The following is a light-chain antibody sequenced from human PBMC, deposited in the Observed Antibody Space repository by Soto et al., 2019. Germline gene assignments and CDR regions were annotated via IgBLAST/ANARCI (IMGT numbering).Light chain of an antibody. CDR1: QGISSY. Sequence: IQLTQYPSSLSASVGDRVTITCRASQGISSYLAWYQQKPGQAPKLLIYAASTLQSGVPSRFSGSGFGTDFTLTISSLQPEDFATYYCQQLDAYPRTFGQGTKVEIK. V-gene: IGKV1-9*01. J-gene: IGKJ1*01. CDR2: AAS. CDR3: QQLDAYPRT.